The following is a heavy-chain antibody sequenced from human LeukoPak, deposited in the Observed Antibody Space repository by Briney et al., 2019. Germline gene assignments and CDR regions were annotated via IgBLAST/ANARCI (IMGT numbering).Heavy chain of an antibody. CDR1: GFTFSSYA. CDR3: AKGLLWFGDPKNYMDV. V-gene: IGHV3-23*01. D-gene: IGHD3-10*01. CDR2: ISGSGGST. J-gene: IGHJ6*03. Sequence: GGSLRLSCAASGFTFSSYAMSWVRQAPGKGLVWVSAISGSGGSTYYADPVKGRFTISRDNSKNTLYLQMNSLRAEDTAVYYCAKGLLWFGDPKNYMDVWGKGTTVTVSS.